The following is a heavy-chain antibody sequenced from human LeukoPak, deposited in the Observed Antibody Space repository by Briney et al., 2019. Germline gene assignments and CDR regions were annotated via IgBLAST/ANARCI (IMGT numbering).Heavy chain of an antibody. CDR3: AREYQLLGTVYNYFDP. CDR1: GYTFTSYD. Sequence: ASVKVSCKASGYTFTSYDINWVRQAPGQGLEWMGWMNPNSGNTGYAQKFQGRVTTTRNTSISTAYMELTSLRSEDTAVYYCAREYQLLGTVYNYFDPWGQGTLVTVSS. V-gene: IGHV1-8*01. J-gene: IGHJ5*02. CDR2: MNPNSGNT. D-gene: IGHD2-2*01.